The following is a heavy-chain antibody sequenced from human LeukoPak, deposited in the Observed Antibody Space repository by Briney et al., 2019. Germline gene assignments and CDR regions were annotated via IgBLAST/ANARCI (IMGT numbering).Heavy chain of an antibody. CDR2: IKQDGSEK. V-gene: IGHV3-7*01. J-gene: IGHJ4*02. CDR3: ARGSEYTSSTNYYFDY. D-gene: IGHD6-6*01. CDR1: GFTFSSYW. Sequence: PGGSLRLSCAASGFTFSSYWMSWVRQAPGKGLEWVANIKQDGSEKHYVDSVKGRFTISRDNAKKSLFLHMNSLRVEDTAVYYCARGSEYTSSTNYYFDYWGQGPWSPSPQ.